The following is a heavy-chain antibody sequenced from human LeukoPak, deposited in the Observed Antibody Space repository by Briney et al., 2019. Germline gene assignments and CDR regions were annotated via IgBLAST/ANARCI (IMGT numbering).Heavy chain of an antibody. J-gene: IGHJ4*02. CDR2: INHSGST. CDR1: GGSFSGYY. V-gene: IGHV4-34*01. Sequence: SETLSLTCAVYGGSFSGYYWNWIRQPPGKGLEWIGEINHSGSTNYNPSLKSRVTISVDTSKNQFSLRLSSVTAADTAVYYCARKTGDLYYFDYWGQGTLVTVSS. D-gene: IGHD7-27*01. CDR3: ARKTGDLYYFDY.